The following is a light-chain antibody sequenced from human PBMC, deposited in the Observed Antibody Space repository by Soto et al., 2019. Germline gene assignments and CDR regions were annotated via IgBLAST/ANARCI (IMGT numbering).Light chain of an antibody. J-gene: IGLJ2*01. CDR2: NNN. Sequence: QSVLTQPPSASGTPGQRVTISCSGRSSNIGSNTVSWYQQLPGTAPKLLIYNNNQRPSEVPDRFSGSKSGTSASLAISGLQSEDEADYYCAAWDDSLNGRGVFGGGTKLTVL. CDR1: SSNIGSNT. V-gene: IGLV1-44*01. CDR3: AAWDDSLNGRGV.